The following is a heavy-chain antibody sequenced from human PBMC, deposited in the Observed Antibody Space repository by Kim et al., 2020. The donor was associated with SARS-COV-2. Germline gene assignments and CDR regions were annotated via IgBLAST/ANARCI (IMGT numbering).Heavy chain of an antibody. Sequence: GGSLRLSCAASGFTLNNHWMTWVRQAPGKGLEWVATMKQDGGAKYYMDSVKGRFTISGDNAKNSLYLQMNTLRADDTAVYYCARQSHGAYLDDALDIWGQGTMVTISS. CDR2: MKQDGGAK. CDR1: GFTLNNHW. D-gene: IGHD2-8*01. J-gene: IGHJ3*02. V-gene: IGHV3-7*03. CDR3: ARQSHGAYLDDALDI.